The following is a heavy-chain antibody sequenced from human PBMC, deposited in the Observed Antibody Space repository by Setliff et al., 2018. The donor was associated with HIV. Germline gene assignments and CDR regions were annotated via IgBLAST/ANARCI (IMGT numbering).Heavy chain of an antibody. CDR3: ARVQVAYAAFDV. CDR2: IYGNGNT. Sequence: SETLSLTCSVSGGSISGHFWSWIRQSPGKGLEWIGYIYGNGNTKYNRFLNSRVTMSVDTSKNQFSLNLNSVTAADTAMYYCARVQVAYAAFDVWGQGTMVTVSS. J-gene: IGHJ3*01. CDR1: GGSISGHF. D-gene: IGHD2-15*01. V-gene: IGHV4-4*09.